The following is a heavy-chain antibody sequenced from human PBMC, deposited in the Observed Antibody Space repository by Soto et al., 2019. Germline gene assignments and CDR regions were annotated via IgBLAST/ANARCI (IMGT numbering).Heavy chain of an antibody. D-gene: IGHD2-15*01. V-gene: IGHV3-23*01. J-gene: IGHJ6*03. Sequence: GGSLRLSCAASGFTFSSYAMSWVRQAPGKGLEWVSAISGSGGSTYYADSVKGRFTISRDNSKNTLYLQMNSLRAEDTAVYYCAKDHIHVVAATPGYYYYMDVWGKGTTVTVSS. CDR2: ISGSGGST. CDR1: GFTFSSYA. CDR3: AKDHIHVVAATPGYYYYMDV.